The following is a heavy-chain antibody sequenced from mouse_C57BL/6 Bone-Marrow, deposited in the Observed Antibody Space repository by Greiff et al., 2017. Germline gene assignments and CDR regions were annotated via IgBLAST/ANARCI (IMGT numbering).Heavy chain of an antibody. CDR2: ISYSGST. D-gene: IGHD2-3*01. J-gene: IGHJ4*01. V-gene: IGHV3-8*01. CDR3: ARSVWYDGYYSYAMDY. CDR1: GYSITSDY. Sequence: EVQLQESGPGLAKPSQTLSLTCSVTGYSITSDYWNWIRKFPGNKLEYMGYISYSGSTYYNPSLNSRISITRDTSKDQYSLQLHSVTTEDTATYYGARSVWYDGYYSYAMDYWGQGTSVTVSS.